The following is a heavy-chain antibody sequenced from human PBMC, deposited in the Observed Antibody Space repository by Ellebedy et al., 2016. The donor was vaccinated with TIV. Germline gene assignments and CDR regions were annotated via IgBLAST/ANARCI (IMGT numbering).Heavy chain of an antibody. CDR2: INWTGDRT. Sequence: GGSLRLSCVGSGFRFDDYAMSWVRQAPGKGLEWVSGINWTGDRTGYGDSVKGRFTISRDNAKNSLSLQIHSLRAEDTALYYCVKHKGVTTTGVMDVWGQGTTVTVSS. J-gene: IGHJ6*02. CDR3: VKHKGVTTTGVMDV. D-gene: IGHD4-17*01. V-gene: IGHV3-20*04. CDR1: GFRFDDYA.